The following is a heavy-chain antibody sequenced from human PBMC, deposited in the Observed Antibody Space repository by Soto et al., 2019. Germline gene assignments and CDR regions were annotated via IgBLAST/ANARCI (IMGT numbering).Heavy chain of an antibody. V-gene: IGHV3-21*01. CDR1: GFTFSSYS. Sequence: GGFLRLSCAASGFTFSSYSMNWVRQAPGKGLEWVSSISSSSSYIYYADSVKGRFTISRDNAKNSLYLQMNSLRAEDTAVYYCARDEGSGSYDYWGQGTLVTVSS. J-gene: IGHJ4*02. D-gene: IGHD3-10*01. CDR3: ARDEGSGSYDY. CDR2: ISSSSSYI.